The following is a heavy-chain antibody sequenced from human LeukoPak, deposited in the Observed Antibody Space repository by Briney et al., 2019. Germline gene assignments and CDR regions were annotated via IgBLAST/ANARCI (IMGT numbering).Heavy chain of an antibody. J-gene: IGHJ5*02. D-gene: IGHD3-10*01. Sequence: SETLSLTCAVYVGSFNDYYWSWIRQPPGKGLEWIGEIIHSGSTNYNPSLKSRVTISVDTSKNQFSLRLSSVTAADTAVYYCASHYYGSGSKDWFGPWGQGTLVTVSS. CDR1: VGSFNDYY. V-gene: IGHV4-34*12. CDR2: IIHSGST. CDR3: ASHYYGSGSKDWFGP.